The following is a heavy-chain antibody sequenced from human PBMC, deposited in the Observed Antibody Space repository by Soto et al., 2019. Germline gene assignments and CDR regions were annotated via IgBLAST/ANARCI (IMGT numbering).Heavy chain of an antibody. Sequence: SETLSLTCTISGGSISSYYWSWIRQPPGKGLEWIGYIYYSGSTNYNPSLKSRVTISVDTSKNQFFLKLSSVTAADTAVYYCARHVSTGWSTYYMDVWGKGTTVTVSS. CDR3: ARHVSTGWSTYYMDV. J-gene: IGHJ6*03. CDR1: GGSISSYY. V-gene: IGHV4-59*08. CDR2: IYYSGST. D-gene: IGHD2-8*01.